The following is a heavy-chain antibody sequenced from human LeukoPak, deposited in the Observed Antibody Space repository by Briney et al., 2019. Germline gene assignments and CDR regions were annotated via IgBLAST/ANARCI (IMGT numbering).Heavy chain of an antibody. CDR3: ASLASYDSSGYYRANDY. J-gene: IGHJ4*02. V-gene: IGHV4-59*01. CDR2: IYYSGST. D-gene: IGHD3-22*01. Sequence: SETLSLTCTVSGGSISSYYWSWIRQPPGKGLEWIGYIYYSGSTNYNPSLKSRVTISVDTSKNQFSLKLSSVTAADTAVYYCASLASYDSSGYYRANDYWGQGTLVTVSS. CDR1: GGSISSYY.